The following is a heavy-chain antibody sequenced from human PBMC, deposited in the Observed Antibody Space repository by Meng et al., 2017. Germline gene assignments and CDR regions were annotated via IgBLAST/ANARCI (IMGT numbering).Heavy chain of an antibody. V-gene: IGHV7-4-1*02. Sequence: EKPGAYVKVSLTASELTFTSYGINWVRHASGRGLEWMGWINTNTGNPTYAQGFTGRFVFSSDTSVRTAYLQISSLKAEDTAVYYCARAYDSSGYYPTVGIYWGQGTLVTVSS. J-gene: IGHJ4*02. CDR3: ARAYDSSGYYPTVGIY. CDR1: ELTFTSYG. D-gene: IGHD3-22*01. CDR2: INTNTGNP.